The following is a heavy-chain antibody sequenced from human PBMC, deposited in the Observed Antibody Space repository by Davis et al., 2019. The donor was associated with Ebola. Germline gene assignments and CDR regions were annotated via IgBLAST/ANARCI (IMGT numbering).Heavy chain of an antibody. D-gene: IGHD6-13*01. CDR3: ARDIDGSSWYYYGMDV. CDR1: GGTFSSYA. J-gene: IGHJ6*02. V-gene: IGHV1-69*06. CDR2: IIPIFGTA. Sequence: SVKVSCKASGGTFSSYAISWVRQAPGQGLEWMGGIIPIFGTANYAQKFQGRVTITADKSTSTAYIELSSLRSEDTAVYYCARDIDGSSWYYYGMDVWGQGTTVTVSS.